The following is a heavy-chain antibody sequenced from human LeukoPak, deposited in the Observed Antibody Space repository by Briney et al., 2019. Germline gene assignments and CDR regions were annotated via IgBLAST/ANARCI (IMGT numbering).Heavy chain of an antibody. D-gene: IGHD1-26*01. V-gene: IGHV4-39*01. CDR1: GDSISSGGYC. Sequence: SETLSLTCTVSGDSISSGGYCWSWIRQSPGRGLEWIGGIHHSGNTYYNPSLRSRVTISLDTSKNQFSLNLSSVAAADTAVYYCARQLGGASVDYWGQGTLVTVSS. CDR2: IHHSGNT. CDR3: ARQLGGASVDY. J-gene: IGHJ4*02.